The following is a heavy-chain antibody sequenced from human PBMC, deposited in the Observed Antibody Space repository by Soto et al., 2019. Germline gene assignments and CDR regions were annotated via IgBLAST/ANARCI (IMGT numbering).Heavy chain of an antibody. D-gene: IGHD2-8*01. CDR3: ARGHSTDCSNGECSFFYSHVLDV. CDR2: INPKSGGA. Sequence: GASVKVSCKASGYSFTDYHIHWVRQAPGQGLEWLGRINPKSGGASTAQKFQGWVTMTRDRSISTVYMELTRLRSDDTAVYFCARGHSTDCSNGECSFFYSHVLDVWGQGTTVTVSS. J-gene: IGHJ6*02. CDR1: GYSFTDYH. V-gene: IGHV1-2*04.